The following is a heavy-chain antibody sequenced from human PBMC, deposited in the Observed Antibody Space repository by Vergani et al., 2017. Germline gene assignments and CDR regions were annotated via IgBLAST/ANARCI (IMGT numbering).Heavy chain of an antibody. CDR1: GGSISSYY. CDR3: ARDQYHYGSGSYYTEPIGYFDL. V-gene: IGHV4-4*07. D-gene: IGHD3-10*01. J-gene: IGHJ2*01. CDR2: IYTSGST. Sequence: QVQLQESGPGLVKPSETLSLTCTVSGGSISSYYWSWIRQPAGKGLEWIGRIYTSGSTNYNPSLKSRVTMSVDTSKNQFSLKLRSVTAADTAVYYCARDQYHYGSGSYYTEPIGYFDLWGRGTLVTVSS.